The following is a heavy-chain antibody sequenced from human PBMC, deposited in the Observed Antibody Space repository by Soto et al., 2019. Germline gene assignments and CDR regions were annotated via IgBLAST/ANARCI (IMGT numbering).Heavy chain of an antibody. Sequence: EVQLLESGGGLVQPGGSLRLSCAASGFTFSNYAMSWVRQAPGKGLEWVSGISGSSGTTYYADSVKGRFTISRDNSKNTLVPQMNSLRAEDTAVYYCAKDSYGSGIHFYYYYYMDVWGKGTTVTVSS. V-gene: IGHV3-23*01. CDR3: AKDSYGSGIHFYYYYYMDV. CDR2: ISGSSGTT. J-gene: IGHJ6*03. CDR1: GFTFSNYA. D-gene: IGHD3-10*01.